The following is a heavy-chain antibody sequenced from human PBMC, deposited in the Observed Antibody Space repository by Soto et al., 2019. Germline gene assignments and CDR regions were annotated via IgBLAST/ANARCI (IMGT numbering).Heavy chain of an antibody. Sequence: EVQLVESGGGLVQPGGSLRLSCAASGFTFSSYAMHWVRQAPGKGLEYVSAISSNGGSTYYANSVKGRFTISRVNSKNTLYLQMGSLRAEDMAVYYCAREDFWSGYFDYWGQGTLVTVSS. CDR3: AREDFWSGYFDY. J-gene: IGHJ4*02. CDR2: ISSNGGST. V-gene: IGHV3-64*01. D-gene: IGHD3-3*01. CDR1: GFTFSSYA.